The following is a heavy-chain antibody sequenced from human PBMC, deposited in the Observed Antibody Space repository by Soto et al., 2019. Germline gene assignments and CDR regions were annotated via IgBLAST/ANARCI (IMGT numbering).Heavy chain of an antibody. CDR2: IYYSGST. D-gene: IGHD2-15*01. CDR1: GGSINSGGYY. CDR3: ARVVAATHNDY. V-gene: IGHV4-31*03. Sequence: QVQLQESGPGLVKPSQTLSLTCTVSGGSINSGGYYWSWIRQHPGKGLEWIGYIYYSGSTYYNPSLKSXXTXSXXTSKNQFFLKVNSVTAADTAMYYCARVVAATHNDYWGQGTLVTVSS. J-gene: IGHJ4*02.